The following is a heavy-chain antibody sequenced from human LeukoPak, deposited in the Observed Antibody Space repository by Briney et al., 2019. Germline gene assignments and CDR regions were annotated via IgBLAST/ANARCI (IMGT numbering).Heavy chain of an antibody. CDR1: GGSFSGYY. J-gene: IGHJ5*02. CDR2: INHSGST. V-gene: IGHV4-34*01. Sequence: SETLSLTCAVYGGSFSGYYWSWIRQPPGKGLEWIGEINHSGSTNYNPSLKSRVTISVDTSKNQFSLKLSSVTAADTAVYYCARLYCSGGSCIKRANRPARFDPWGQGTLVTVSS. D-gene: IGHD2-15*01. CDR3: ARLYCSGGSCIKRANRPARFDP.